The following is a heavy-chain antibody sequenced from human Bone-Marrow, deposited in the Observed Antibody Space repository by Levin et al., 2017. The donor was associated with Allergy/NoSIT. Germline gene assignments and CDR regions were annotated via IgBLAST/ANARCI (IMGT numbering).Heavy chain of an antibody. CDR2: IKQDGSEK. CDR3: AREPGIAVAGTHYFDY. Sequence: SCAASGFTFSSYWMSWVRQAPGKGLEWVANIKQDGSEKYYVDSVKGRFTISRDNAKNSLYLQMNSLRAEDTAVYYCAREPGIAVAGTHYFDYWGQGTLVTVSS. V-gene: IGHV3-7*04. CDR1: GFTFSSYW. J-gene: IGHJ4*02. D-gene: IGHD6-19*01.